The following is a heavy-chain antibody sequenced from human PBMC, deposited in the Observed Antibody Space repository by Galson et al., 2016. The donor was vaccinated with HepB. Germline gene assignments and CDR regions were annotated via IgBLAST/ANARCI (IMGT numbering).Heavy chain of an antibody. D-gene: IGHD3-10*01. CDR1: GFTFSSYG. V-gene: IGHV3-30*18. Sequence: SLRLSCATAGFTFSSYGMHWVRQAPGKGLEWVAVIPHDGSKASYADFAKGRFTISRDNSKNTMYLQMSSLGTEDSAIYYCAKPQRFGVAESYYYSMDVWGQGTTVTVSS. J-gene: IGHJ6*02. CDR3: AKPQRFGVAESYYYSMDV. CDR2: IPHDGSKA.